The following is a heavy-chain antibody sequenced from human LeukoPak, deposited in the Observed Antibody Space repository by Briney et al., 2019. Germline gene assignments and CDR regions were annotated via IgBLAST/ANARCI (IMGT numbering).Heavy chain of an antibody. CDR3: ARIPLDRHNPLDS. J-gene: IGHJ4*02. CDR2: IIINGSST. V-gene: IGHV3-74*01. CDR1: GFTFSVYW. Sequence: GGSLRLSCAASGFTFSVYWMHWVRQPPGKGLVWVSRIIINGSSTIYADSVKGRFSISKDNAKTTLYLEMNSLTVEDTAVYYCARIPLDRHNPLDSWGRGTLVSVSS. D-gene: IGHD1-1*01.